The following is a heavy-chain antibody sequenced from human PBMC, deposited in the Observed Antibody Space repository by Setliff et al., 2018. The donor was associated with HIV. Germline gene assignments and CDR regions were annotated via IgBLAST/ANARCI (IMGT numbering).Heavy chain of an antibody. CDR2: IIPIFGST. Sequence: SVKVSCKASGGTFSNYAISWVRQAPGQGLEWMGGIIPIFGSTKYAQKFQGRVTITADESTSTADMELSSLRSEDTAVYYCARDDHYYDSGSYYSDRYFDLWGRGTLVTVSS. CDR3: ARDDHYYDSGSYYSDRYFDL. V-gene: IGHV1-69*13. CDR1: GGTFSNYA. J-gene: IGHJ2*01. D-gene: IGHD3-10*01.